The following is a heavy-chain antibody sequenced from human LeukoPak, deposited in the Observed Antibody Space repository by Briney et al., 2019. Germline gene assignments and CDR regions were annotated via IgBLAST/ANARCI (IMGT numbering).Heavy chain of an antibody. V-gene: IGHV4-38-2*02. J-gene: IGHJ5*02. D-gene: IGHD2-2*01. CDR3: ARDWGYCSSTSCYGNWFDP. CDR2: IYHSGST. Sequence: PSETLSLTCTVSGYSISSGYYWGWIRQPPGKGLEWIGSIYHSGSTYYNPSLKSRVTISVDTSKNQFSLKLSSVTAADTAVYYCARDWGYCSSTSCYGNWFDPWGQGTLVTVSS. CDR1: GYSISSGYY.